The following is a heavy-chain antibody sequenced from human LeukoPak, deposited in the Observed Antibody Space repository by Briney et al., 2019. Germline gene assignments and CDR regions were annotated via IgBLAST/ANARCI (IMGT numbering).Heavy chain of an antibody. D-gene: IGHD2-2*01. V-gene: IGHV1-2*02. CDR2: INPNNGGT. CDR1: GYIFTGYY. Sequence: ASVTVSCTASGYIFTGYYMHWVRQAPGQGLEWMGWINPNNGGTKYAQKFEGRVIMTRDTSSTVYLEVRRLRSDDTAIYFCARDAQFTVVVPAAKLNYMDVWGTGTTVTVSS. CDR3: ARDAQFTVVVPAAKLNYMDV. J-gene: IGHJ6*03.